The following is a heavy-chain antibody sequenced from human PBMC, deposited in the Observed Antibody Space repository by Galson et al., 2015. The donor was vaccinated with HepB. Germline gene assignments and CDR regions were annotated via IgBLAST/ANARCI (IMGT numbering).Heavy chain of an antibody. CDR2: MSSDGSNK. CDR3: ARFPGYELPYYYYYYMDV. J-gene: IGHJ6*03. Sequence: SLRLSCAASGFTVNSNYMSWVRPAPGKGLEWVAVMSSDGSNKYYADSVKGRFTISRDNSKNTLYLQMNSLRGEDTAVYFCARFPGYELPYYYYYYMDVWGKGTTVTVSS. D-gene: IGHD4-23*01. V-gene: IGHV3-30-3*01. CDR1: GFTVNSNY.